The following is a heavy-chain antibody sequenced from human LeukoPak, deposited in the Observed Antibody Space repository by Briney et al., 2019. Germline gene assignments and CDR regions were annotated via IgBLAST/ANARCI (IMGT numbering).Heavy chain of an antibody. V-gene: IGHV3-9*01. J-gene: IGHJ6*02. CDR3: AKDMGGSGSEYYYYGMDV. Sequence: GGSLRLSCAASGFTFDDYAMHWVRQAPGKGLEWVSGISWNSGSIGYADSVKGRFTISRDNAKNSLYLQMNSLRAEDTALYYCAKDMGGSGSEYYYYGMDVWGQGTTVTVSS. D-gene: IGHD3-10*01. CDR1: GFTFDDYA. CDR2: ISWNSGSI.